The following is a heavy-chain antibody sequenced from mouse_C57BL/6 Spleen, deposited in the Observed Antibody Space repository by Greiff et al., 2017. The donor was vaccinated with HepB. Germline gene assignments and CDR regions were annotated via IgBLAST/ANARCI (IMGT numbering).Heavy chain of an antibody. Sequence: VQLQESGAELVRPGASVTLSCKASGYTFTDYEMHWVKQTPVHGLEWIGAIDPETGGTAYNQKFKGKAILTADKSSSTAYMELRSLTSEDSAVYYCTPDSSGYFYYFDYWGQGTTLTVSS. CDR1: GYTFTDYE. V-gene: IGHV1-15*01. J-gene: IGHJ2*01. D-gene: IGHD3-2*02. CDR3: TPDSSGYFYYFDY. CDR2: IDPETGGT.